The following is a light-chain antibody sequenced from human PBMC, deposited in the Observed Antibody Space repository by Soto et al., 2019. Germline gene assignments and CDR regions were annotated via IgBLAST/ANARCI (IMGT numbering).Light chain of an antibody. J-gene: IGLJ2*01. Sequence: QPVLTQPASVSGSPGQSITISCTGTSSDVGGYSHVSWYQQHPGEAPKLMIYDVSSRPSGVSNRFSGSKAADTASLTISGLQAEDEADYYCSSFATTDTPMVFGGGTKVTVL. V-gene: IGLV2-14*03. CDR1: SSDVGGYSH. CDR2: DVS. CDR3: SSFATTDTPMV.